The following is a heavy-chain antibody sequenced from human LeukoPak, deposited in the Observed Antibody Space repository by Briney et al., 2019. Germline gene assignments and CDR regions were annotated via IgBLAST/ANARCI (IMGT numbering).Heavy chain of an antibody. D-gene: IGHD6-13*01. J-gene: IGHJ4*02. Sequence: GGSLKLSCAASGFGFSTYAMSWVRQAPGKGLEWVSGISGSGRTSFYADSVKGRFTISRDNSKNTLYLQMNSLRAEDTAVYYCATSLHSSSWSGYWGQGTLVTVSS. V-gene: IGHV3-23*01. CDR2: ISGSGRTS. CDR1: GFGFSTYA. CDR3: ATSLHSSSWSGY.